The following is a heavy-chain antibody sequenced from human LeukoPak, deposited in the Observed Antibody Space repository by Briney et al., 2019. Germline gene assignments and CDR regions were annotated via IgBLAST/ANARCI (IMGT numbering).Heavy chain of an antibody. CDR1: GFTFDDYG. D-gene: IGHD2-2*01. Sequence: SGGSLRLSCAASGFTFDDYGMSWVRQGPGNGLEGVSVISSGGNTYYADSVKGRFTISRDNSKNTLYLQMNSLRVEDTALYYCARDQHSYAHALHWGQGTLVTVSS. CDR3: ARDQHSYAHALH. CDR2: ISSGGNT. J-gene: IGHJ4*02. V-gene: IGHV3-66*01.